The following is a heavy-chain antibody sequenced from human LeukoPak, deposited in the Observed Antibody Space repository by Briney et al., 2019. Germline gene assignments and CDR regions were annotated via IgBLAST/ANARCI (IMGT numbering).Heavy chain of an antibody. CDR2: IYYSGST. CDR1: GGSFSGYY. J-gene: IGHJ4*02. D-gene: IGHD5-12*01. CDR3: GRNGPRSGYDLGHFDY. Sequence: SETLSLTCAVYGGSFSGYYWSWIRQPPGKGLEWIGYIYYSGSTYYNPSLKSRVTISVDTSKNQFSLKLSSVTAADTAVYYCGRNGPRSGYDLGHFDYLGQGTLVTASS. V-gene: IGHV4-34*11.